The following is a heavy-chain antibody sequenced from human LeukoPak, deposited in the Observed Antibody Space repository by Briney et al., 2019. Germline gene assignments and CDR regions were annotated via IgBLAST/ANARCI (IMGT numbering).Heavy chain of an antibody. J-gene: IGHJ3*02. D-gene: IGHD2-2*01. V-gene: IGHV3-15*01. CDR3: TTDQYCSSTSCYVRAFDI. CDR2: IKSKTDGGTT. CDR1: GFTFSSYW. Sequence: GGSLRLSCAASGFTFSSYWMSWIRQAPGKGLEWVGRIKSKTDGGTTDYAAPVKGRFTISRDDSKNTLYLQMNSLKTEDTAVYYCTTDQYCSSTSCYVRAFDIWGQGTMVTVSS.